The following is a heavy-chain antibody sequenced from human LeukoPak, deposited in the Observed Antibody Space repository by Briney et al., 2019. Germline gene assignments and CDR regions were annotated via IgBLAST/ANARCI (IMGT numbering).Heavy chain of an antibody. J-gene: IGHJ4*02. CDR2: IFFDGSDK. CDR3: ARDFLHSSTSRPFDY. CDR1: GFTFSPYY. V-gene: IGHV3-33*01. Sequence: GGSLRLSCVASGFTFSPYYMHWVRQTPGKGLEWVAVIFFDGSDKFYADSVKGRFTISRDNAKNSLYLQMDSLRAEDTAVYYCARDFLHSSTSRPFDYWGQGTLVTVSS. D-gene: IGHD2-2*01.